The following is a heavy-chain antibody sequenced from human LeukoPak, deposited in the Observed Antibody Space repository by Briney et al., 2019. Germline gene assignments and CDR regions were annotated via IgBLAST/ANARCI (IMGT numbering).Heavy chain of an antibody. Sequence: GGSLRLSCAASGFTFSSYAMSWVRQAPGKGLEWVSAISGSGGSTYYADSVKGRFTISRDNSKKTLSLQMNSLRAEDTAVYYCAKDWTSRPKGYFDYWGQGTLVTVSS. CDR2: ISGSGGST. V-gene: IGHV3-23*01. D-gene: IGHD3/OR15-3a*01. J-gene: IGHJ4*02. CDR1: GFTFSSYA. CDR3: AKDWTSRPKGYFDY.